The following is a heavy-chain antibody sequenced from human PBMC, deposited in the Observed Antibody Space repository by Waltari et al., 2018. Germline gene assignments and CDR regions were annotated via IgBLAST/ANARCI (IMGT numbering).Heavy chain of an antibody. CDR3: ARGYDILTGSLYYFDY. D-gene: IGHD3-9*01. V-gene: IGHV4-39*01. Sequence: QLQLQESGPGLVKPSETLSLTCTVSGGSISSSSYYWGWIRQPPGKGLEWIGSIYYSGSTYYNPSLNSGVTISVDTSKNQFSLKLSSVTAADTAVYYCARGYDILTGSLYYFDYWGQGTLVTVSS. J-gene: IGHJ4*02. CDR1: GGSISSSSYY. CDR2: IYYSGST.